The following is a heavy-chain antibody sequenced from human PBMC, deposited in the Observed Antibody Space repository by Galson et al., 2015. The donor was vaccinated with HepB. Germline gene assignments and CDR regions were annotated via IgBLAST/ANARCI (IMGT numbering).Heavy chain of an antibody. CDR2: IDWDDDK. V-gene: IGHV2-70*11. D-gene: IGHD1-1*01. CDR1: GFSLSTSGMC. CDR3: ARICATGTNNGFDY. Sequence: PALVKPTQTLTLTCTFSGFSLSTSGMCVSWIRQPPGKALEWLARIDWDDDKYYSTSLKTRLTISKDTSKNQVVLTMTNMDPVDTATYYCARICATGTNNGFDYWGQGTLVTVSS. J-gene: IGHJ4*02.